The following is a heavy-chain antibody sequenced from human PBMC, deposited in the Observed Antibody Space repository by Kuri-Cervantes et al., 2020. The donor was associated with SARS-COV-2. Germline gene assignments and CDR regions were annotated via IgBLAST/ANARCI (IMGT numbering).Heavy chain of an antibody. CDR2: ISSSSTI. D-gene: IGHD1-26*01. V-gene: IGHV3-69-1*02. CDR3: ARASLQEYSGSYFHYFDY. CDR1: GFTFSDYY. J-gene: IGHJ4*02. Sequence: GWSLRLSCAASGFTFSDYYMNWVRQAPGKGLEWVSSISSSSTIYYADSVKGRFTISSDNAKNSLYLQMNSLRAEDTAVYYCARASLQEYSGSYFHYFDYWGQGTLVTVSS.